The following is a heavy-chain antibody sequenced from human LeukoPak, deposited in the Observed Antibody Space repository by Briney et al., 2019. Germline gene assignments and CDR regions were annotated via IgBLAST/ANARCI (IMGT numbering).Heavy chain of an antibody. Sequence: ASVKVSCKASGYTFTSYDINWVRQATGQGLEWMGWMNPNSGNTGYAQKFQGRVTMTRNTSISTAYMELSSLRSEDTAVYYCARARHPYYDFWSGYYTYYYYGMDVWGQGTTVTVSS. CDR1: GYTFTSYD. CDR2: MNPNSGNT. CDR3: ARARHPYYDFWSGYYTYYYYGMDV. J-gene: IGHJ6*02. D-gene: IGHD3-3*01. V-gene: IGHV1-8*01.